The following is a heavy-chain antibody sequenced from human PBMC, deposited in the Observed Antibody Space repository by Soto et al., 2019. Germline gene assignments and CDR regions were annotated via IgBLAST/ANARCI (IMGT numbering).Heavy chain of an antibody. J-gene: IGHJ6*02. D-gene: IGHD6-13*01. Sequence: SETLSLTCTVSGGSISSGGYYWSWIRQHPGKGLEWIGYIYYSGSTYYNPSLKSRVTISVDTSKNQFSLKLSSVTAADTAVYNCARAGSSSASDYYYGMDVWGQGTTVTVSS. CDR2: IYYSGST. V-gene: IGHV4-31*03. CDR3: ARAGSSSASDYYYGMDV. CDR1: GGSISSGGYY.